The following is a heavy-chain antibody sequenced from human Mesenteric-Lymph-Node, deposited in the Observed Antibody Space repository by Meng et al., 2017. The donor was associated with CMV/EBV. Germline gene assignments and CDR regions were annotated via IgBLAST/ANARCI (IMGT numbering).Heavy chain of an antibody. V-gene: IGHV4-61*05. CDR2: IYYSGST. CDR3: ARVRTTGNRQIDY. J-gene: IGHJ4*02. Sequence: GSISRGSYYWRWIRQRGGKGLEWIGYIYYSGSTNYTPYLRFRVTRAVDKSKVHLPLKRLCVDATDTAVYSCARVRTTGNRQIDYWGQGSLVTVSS. D-gene: IGHD1-1*01. CDR1: GSISRGSYY.